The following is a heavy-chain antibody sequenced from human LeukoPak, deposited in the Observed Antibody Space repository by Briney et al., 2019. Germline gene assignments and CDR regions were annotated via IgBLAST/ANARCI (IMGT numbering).Heavy chain of an antibody. D-gene: IGHD1-26*01. CDR3: AKMGVGATEFDY. Sequence: SETLSLTCAVYGGSISSYYWSWIRQPPGKGLEWIGYIYYSGSTNYNPSLKSRVTISVDTSKNQLSLKLSSVTAADTAVYYCAKMGVGATEFDYWGQGTLVTVSS. V-gene: IGHV4-59*01. J-gene: IGHJ4*02. CDR2: IYYSGST. CDR1: GGSISSYY.